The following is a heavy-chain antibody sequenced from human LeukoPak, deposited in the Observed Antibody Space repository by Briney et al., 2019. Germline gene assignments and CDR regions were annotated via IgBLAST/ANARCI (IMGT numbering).Heavy chain of an antibody. J-gene: IGHJ4*02. CDR2: IYYSESA. D-gene: IGHD3-9*01. V-gene: IGHV4-59*02. CDR3: ARKRSFDL. Sequence: SETLSLTCTVSGDSVSNYYWSWIRQPPGKRLEWIGCIYYSESATYNPSLKSRVTISLDTSKNQFFLKLSSVTAADTAVYYCARKRSFDLWGQGTLVTVCS. CDR1: GDSVSNYY.